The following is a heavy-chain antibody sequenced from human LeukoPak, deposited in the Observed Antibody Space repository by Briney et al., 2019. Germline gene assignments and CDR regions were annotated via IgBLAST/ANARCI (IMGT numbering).Heavy chain of an antibody. CDR3: ARQFCSGGSCYPNYFDF. CDR2: IYPGDSDT. D-gene: IGHD2-15*01. CDR1: GYNFTNHW. V-gene: IGHV5-51*01. J-gene: IGHJ4*02. Sequence: GESLKISCKGSGYNFTNHWIGWVRQLPGEGLEWMGIIYPGDSDTKYSPSFQGHVTISVDKSISTSYLQWGSLKASDTAMYYCARQFCSGGSCYPNYFDFWGQGTLVTVSS.